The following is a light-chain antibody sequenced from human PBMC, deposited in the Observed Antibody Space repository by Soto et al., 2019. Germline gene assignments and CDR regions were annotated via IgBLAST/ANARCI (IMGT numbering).Light chain of an antibody. J-gene: IGKJ4*01. CDR2: GAS. Sequence: EIVLTQSPGTLSLSPGEGATLSCRASQSVSSSYLAWYQQKPGQAPRQLIYGASSRATGIPDRFSGSGSGTDFTLTITRLEPEDFAVYYCQHYRTSFGGGTRVEIK. CDR3: QHYRTS. CDR1: QSVSSSY. V-gene: IGKV3-20*01.